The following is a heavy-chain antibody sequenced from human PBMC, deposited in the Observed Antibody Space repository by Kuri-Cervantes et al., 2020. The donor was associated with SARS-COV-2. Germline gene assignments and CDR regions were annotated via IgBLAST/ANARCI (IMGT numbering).Heavy chain of an antibody. CDR3: ARGRKLCCSSSDCNYEGNFEY. D-gene: IGHD2-2*01. V-gene: IGHV4-34*01. Sequence: SETLSLTCDVYGGSFSGYFWGWIRQSPGKGLEWIGETIERGSTNYNPSLKSRVTISADTSKRQFHLEITSMTAADTSVYCCARGRKLCCSSSDCNYEGNFEYWGQGALVTVSS. CDR2: TIERGST. J-gene: IGHJ4*02. CDR1: GGSFSGYF.